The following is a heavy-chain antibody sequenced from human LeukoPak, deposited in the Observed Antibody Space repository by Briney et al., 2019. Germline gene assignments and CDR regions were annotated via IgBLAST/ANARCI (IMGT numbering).Heavy chain of an antibody. V-gene: IGHV1-46*01. CDR1: GYTFTSYY. Sequence: ASVKVSCKASGYTFTSYYMHWVRQAPGQGLEWMGIINPSGGSTSYAQKFQGRVTMTRDTSTSTVYMELSSLRSEDTAVYYCARGTLRRTGVVVPAAIHYWGQGTLVTVSS. D-gene: IGHD2-2*02. CDR2: INPSGGST. CDR3: ARGTLRRTGVVVPAAIHY. J-gene: IGHJ4*02.